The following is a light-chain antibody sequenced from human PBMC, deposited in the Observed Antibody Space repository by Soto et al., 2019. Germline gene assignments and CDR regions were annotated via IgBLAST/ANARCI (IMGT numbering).Light chain of an antibody. CDR2: GTS. J-gene: IGKJ1*01. CDR1: QSVNSSY. CDR3: QQYGSSPWT. V-gene: IGKV3-20*01. Sequence: EIVLTQSPGTLSLSPGERATLSCRASQSVNSSYLAFYQQKPGQAPRILIYGTSSRATGIPDRFSGSGSGTDFTLTISRLEPEDFAVYYCQQYGSSPWTFGQGTKVEIK.